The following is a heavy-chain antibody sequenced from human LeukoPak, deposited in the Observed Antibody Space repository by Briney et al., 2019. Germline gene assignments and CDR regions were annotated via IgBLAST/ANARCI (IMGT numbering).Heavy chain of an antibody. Sequence: GGSLRLSCAASGFTLSTYSMTWVRQAPGKGLEWVATIKQDGSEKYYVDSVKGRFTISRDNAKKLLYLQMNSLRVEDTAVYYCARDRGSSGRLGRLENWGQETLVIV. D-gene: IGHD6-25*01. CDR1: GFTLSTYS. J-gene: IGHJ4*02. CDR3: ARDRGSSGRLGRLEN. CDR2: IKQDGSEK. V-gene: IGHV3-7*01.